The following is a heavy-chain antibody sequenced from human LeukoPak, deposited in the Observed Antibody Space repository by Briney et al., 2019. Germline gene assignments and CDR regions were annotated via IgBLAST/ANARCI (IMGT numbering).Heavy chain of an antibody. J-gene: IGHJ6*03. V-gene: IGHV3-74*03. CDR2: INSDGGSP. CDR1: GFTFSSYW. CDR3: GRDYNYYSMDV. Sequence: SAESLTLSCAASGFTFSSYWMHWVRQAPGKGLVWVSRINSDGGSPAYADFVKGRFTISRDNAKSTLYLQMNSLRDEDMAVYYCGRDYNYYSMDVWGKGTTVTVSS.